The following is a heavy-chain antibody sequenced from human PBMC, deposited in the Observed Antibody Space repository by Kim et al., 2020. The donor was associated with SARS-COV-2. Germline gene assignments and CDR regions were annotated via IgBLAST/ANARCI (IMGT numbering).Heavy chain of an antibody. CDR3: ARHRNDYYGLGPYFDY. Sequence: LRRRVTISVDTSKNQFPQKLSSVTAADTAVYYCARHRNDYYGLGPYFDYWGQGTLVTVSS. D-gene: IGHD3-10*01. V-gene: IGHV4-39*01. J-gene: IGHJ4*02.